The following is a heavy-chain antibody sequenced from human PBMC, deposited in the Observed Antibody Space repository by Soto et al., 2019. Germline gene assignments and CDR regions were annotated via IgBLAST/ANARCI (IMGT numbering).Heavy chain of an antibody. V-gene: IGHV3-66*01. CDR3: ARDRRADDYGDDAFDN. CDR2: MYSAGNT. J-gene: IGHJ4*02. Sequence: EVQLVESGGGLVQRGGSLRLSCAASGLIVDNNYMSWVRQAPGKGLEWISVMYSAGNTYYEDSVRGRFTISRDSSTNTLFLEMHSLRVEDTAVYYCARDRRADDYGDDAFDNWGQGTLVTVSS. CDR1: GLIVDNNY. D-gene: IGHD4-17*01.